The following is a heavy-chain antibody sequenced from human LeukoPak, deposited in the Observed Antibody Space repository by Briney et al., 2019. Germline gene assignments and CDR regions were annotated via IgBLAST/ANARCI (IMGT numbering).Heavy chain of an antibody. CDR2: IYYSGST. D-gene: IGHD6-19*01. CDR1: GGSISSSTYY. CDR3: ARQEYGSGWYPQFDY. V-gene: IGHV4-39*01. Sequence: SETLSLTCTVSGGSISSSTYYWGWIRQPPGKGLEWIGSIYYSGSTYYSPSLKSRVTISVDTSKNQFSLRLSSVTAADTAVYYCARQEYGSGWYPQFDYWGQGTLVTVSS. J-gene: IGHJ4*02.